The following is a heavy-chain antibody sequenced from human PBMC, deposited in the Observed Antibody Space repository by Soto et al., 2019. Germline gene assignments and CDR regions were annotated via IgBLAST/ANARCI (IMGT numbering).Heavy chain of an antibody. D-gene: IGHD6-25*01. CDR1: GVSVSSGSYY. Sequence: QVQLQESGPGLVKPSETLSLTCTVSGVSVSSGSYYWSWIRQPPGKGLEWIGYIYYSGSTNYNPSRKSRVTISVDTSKNQFALKLSSVTAADTAVYYCARGVAADGLDYWGQGTLVTVSS. J-gene: IGHJ4*02. CDR2: IYYSGST. V-gene: IGHV4-61*01. CDR3: ARGVAADGLDY.